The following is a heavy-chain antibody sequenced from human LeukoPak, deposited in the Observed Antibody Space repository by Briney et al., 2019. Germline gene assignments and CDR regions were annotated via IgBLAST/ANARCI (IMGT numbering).Heavy chain of an antibody. CDR2: IYTSGST. D-gene: IGHD6-13*01. CDR3: ARHARITAAAGYFDY. V-gene: IGHV4-4*09. Sequence: SETLSLTCTVSGGSISSYYWSWIRQPPGKGLEWIGYIYTSGSTNYNPSLKSRVTISVDTSKNQFSLKLSSVTAADTAVYYFARHARITAAAGYFDYWGQGTLVTVSS. CDR1: GGSISSYY. J-gene: IGHJ4*02.